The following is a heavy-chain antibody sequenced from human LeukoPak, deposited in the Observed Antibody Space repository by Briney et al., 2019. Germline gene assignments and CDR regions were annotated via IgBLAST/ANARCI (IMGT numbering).Heavy chain of an antibody. CDR1: GFTFDDYA. J-gene: IGHJ4*02. CDR2: ISWNSGSI. D-gene: IGHD6-6*01. V-gene: IGHV3-9*01. CDR3: AKDRGVYGSSPFDY. Sequence: GRSLRLSCAASGFTFDDYAMHWVRQAPGKGLECVSGISWNSGSIGYADSVKGRFTISRDNAKNSLYLQMNSLRAEDTALYYCAKDRGVYGSSPFDYWGQGTLVTVSS.